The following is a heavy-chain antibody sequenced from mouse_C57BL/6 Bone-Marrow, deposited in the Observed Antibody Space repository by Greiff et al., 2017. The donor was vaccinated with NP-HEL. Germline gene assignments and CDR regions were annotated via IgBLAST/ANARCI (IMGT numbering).Heavy chain of an antibody. Sequence: EVQVVESGGGLVKPGGSPKLSCAASGFTFSDYGMHWVRQAPEKGLEWVAYISSGSSTIYYADTVKGRFTISRDNAKNTLFLQMTSLRSEDTAMYYCARGLRRWFAYWGQGTLVTVSA. V-gene: IGHV5-17*01. CDR1: GFTFSDYG. CDR3: ARGLRRWFAY. D-gene: IGHD2-4*01. J-gene: IGHJ3*01. CDR2: ISSGSSTI.